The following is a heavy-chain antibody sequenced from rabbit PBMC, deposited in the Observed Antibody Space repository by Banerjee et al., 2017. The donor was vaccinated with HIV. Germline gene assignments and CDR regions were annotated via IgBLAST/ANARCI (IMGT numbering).Heavy chain of an antibody. J-gene: IGHJ4*01. CDR2: VSSGSGKI. V-gene: IGHV1S40*01. D-gene: IGHD4-1*01. Sequence: QSLEESGGDLVKPGASLTLTCTASGFSFSSDYSTCWVRQAPGKGLEWIGCVSSGSGKIYYASWAKGRFTISKTSSTTVTLQMTSLTAADTATYFCARDLAGAIGWNFNLWGQGTLVTVS. CDR3: ARDLAGAIGWNFNL. CDR1: GFSFSSDYS.